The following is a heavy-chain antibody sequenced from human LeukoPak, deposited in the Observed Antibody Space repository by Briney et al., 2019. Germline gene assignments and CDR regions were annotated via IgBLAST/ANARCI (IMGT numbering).Heavy chain of an antibody. J-gene: IGHJ4*02. D-gene: IGHD7-27*01. V-gene: IGHV1-8*02. CDR2: MNPNSGNT. CDR3: ARARLGIVDY. Sequence: ASVKVSCKASGYTFTSYGISWVRQAPGQGLEWMGWMNPNSGNTGYAQKFQGRVTMTRNTSISTAYMELSSLRSEDTAVYYCARARLGIVDYWGQGTLVTVSS. CDR1: GYTFTSYG.